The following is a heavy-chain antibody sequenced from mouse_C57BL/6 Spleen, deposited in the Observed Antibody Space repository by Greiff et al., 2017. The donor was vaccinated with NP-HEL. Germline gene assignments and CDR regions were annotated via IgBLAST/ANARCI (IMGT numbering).Heavy chain of an antibody. V-gene: IGHV1-52*01. D-gene: IGHD1-1*01. Sequence: VQLPQPGAELVRPGSSVKLSCKASGYTFTSYWMHWVKQRPIQGLEWIGNIDPSDSETHYNQKFKDKATLTVDKSSSTAYMQLSSLTSEDSAVYYCAREITTVVEGYFDYWGQGTTLTVSS. J-gene: IGHJ2*01. CDR2: IDPSDSET. CDR1: GYTFTSYW. CDR3: AREITTVVEGYFDY.